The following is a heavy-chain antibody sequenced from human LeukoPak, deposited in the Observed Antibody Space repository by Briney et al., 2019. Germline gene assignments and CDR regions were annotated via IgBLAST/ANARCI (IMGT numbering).Heavy chain of an antibody. CDR2: ISWNSGSI. V-gene: IGHV3-9*03. CDR1: GFTFDDYA. D-gene: IGHD6-13*01. CDR3: AKGGSGGPSFFGRGYSSSWYPPFFDY. Sequence: TGGSLRLSCAASGFTFDDYAMHWVRQTPGKGLEWVSGISWNSGSIGYADSVRGRFTISRDNAKNSLYLQMNSLRAEDMALYYCAKGGSGGPSFFGRGYSSSWYPPFFDYWGQGTLVTVSS. J-gene: IGHJ4*02.